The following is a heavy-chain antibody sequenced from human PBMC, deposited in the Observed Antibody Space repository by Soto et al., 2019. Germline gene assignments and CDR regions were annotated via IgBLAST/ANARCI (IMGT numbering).Heavy chain of an antibody. CDR1: GYNFTSYG. Sequence: QVQLEQSGAEVKKPGASVKVSCKASGYNFTSYGISWVRQAPGQGLEWMGWISTYNGNTNSAQKLQGRVTMTTDTSTSIAYMELRSLRSDDTAVYYCASDYSYGMFGYWGQGTPVTVSS. J-gene: IGHJ4*02. CDR2: ISTYNGNT. CDR3: ASDYSYGMFGY. D-gene: IGHD5-18*01. V-gene: IGHV1-18*01.